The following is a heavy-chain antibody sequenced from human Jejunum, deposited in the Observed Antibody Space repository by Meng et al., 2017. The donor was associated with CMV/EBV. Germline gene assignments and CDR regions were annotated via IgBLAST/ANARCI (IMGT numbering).Heavy chain of an antibody. CDR1: GFDLSRHA. V-gene: IGHV3-30*02. J-gene: IGHJ1*01. Sequence: GQVGDSGGGVVQPVVSLRLSCEASGFDLSRHAMHWVRQAPGRGLEWVAFIRYDGSSQYYADSVKGRFTISRDNSKNTVYLQMNNLRSEDTAVYYCAKDRNNLSQSGGRCFQHWGQGTLVTVSS. CDR3: AKDRNNLSQSGGRCFQH. D-gene: IGHD3-9*01. CDR2: IRYDGSSQ.